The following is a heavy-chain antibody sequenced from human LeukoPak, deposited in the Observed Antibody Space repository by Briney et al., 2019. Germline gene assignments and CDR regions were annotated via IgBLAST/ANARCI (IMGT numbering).Heavy chain of an antibody. J-gene: IGHJ4*02. CDR2: INPSGGST. D-gene: IGHD3-10*01. CDR1: GYTFTSYY. V-gene: IGHV1-46*01. CDR3: ARDTAGWFGELLYIDY. Sequence: ASVKVSCKASGYTFTSYYMHWVRQAPGQGLEWMGIINPSGGSTSYAQKFQGRVTMTRDTSTSTVYMELSSLRSEDTAVYYCARDTAGWFGELLYIDYWGQGTLVTVSS.